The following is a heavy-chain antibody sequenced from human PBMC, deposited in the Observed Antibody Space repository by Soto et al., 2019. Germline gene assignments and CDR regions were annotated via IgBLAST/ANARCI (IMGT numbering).Heavy chain of an antibody. D-gene: IGHD6-13*01. CDR1: GFTFSSYG. CDR3: AKDGGGGQHIAAAGRYGWYDFDY. J-gene: IGHJ4*02. CDR2: ISYDGSNK. V-gene: IGHV3-30*18. Sequence: QVQLVESGGGVVQPGRSLRLSCAASGFTFSSYGMHWVRQAPGKGLEWVAVISYDGSNKYYADSVKGRFTISRDNSKNTLSLQINSLRAEDTAVYYCAKDGGGGQHIAAAGRYGWYDFDYWGQGTLVTVSS.